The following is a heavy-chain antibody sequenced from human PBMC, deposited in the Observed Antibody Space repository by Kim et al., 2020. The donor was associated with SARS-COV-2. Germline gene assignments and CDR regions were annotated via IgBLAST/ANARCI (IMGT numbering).Heavy chain of an antibody. D-gene: IGHD1-26*01. CDR2: ISYEGSTQ. CDR1: GFTFSSYV. Sequence: GGSLRLSCAASGFTFSSYVMHWVRHAPGKGLEWVALISYEGSTQKYTDSVKGRFTVSRDNSKNTLFLQMNSLRPEDTAVYYCARNLVGDTDLGPWGQGTLVTVSS. CDR3: ARNLVGDTDLGP. J-gene: IGHJ5*02. V-gene: IGHV3-30*03.